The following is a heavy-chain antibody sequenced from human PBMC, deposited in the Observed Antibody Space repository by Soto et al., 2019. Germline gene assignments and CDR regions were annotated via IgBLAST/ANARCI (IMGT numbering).Heavy chain of an antibody. CDR3: ATGRQMGY. J-gene: IGHJ4*02. D-gene: IGHD7-27*01. CDR2: MSGSGDSI. Sequence: DVQVLESGGDLVQPGESLRLSCAASGFTFGNYAMTWVRQAPGKGLEWVSTMSGSGDSIYYADSVKGRFTISRDNSKNTLYLQMNSLRADDWAVYYCATGRQMGYWGQGTLVIVSS. V-gene: IGHV3-23*01. CDR1: GFTFGNYA.